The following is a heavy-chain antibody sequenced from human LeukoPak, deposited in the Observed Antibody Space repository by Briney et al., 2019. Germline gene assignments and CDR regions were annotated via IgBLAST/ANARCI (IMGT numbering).Heavy chain of an antibody. Sequence: SEPLSLTCSVSGGSISSYYWSWIRQPAGKGLEWIGRIYFTGTTNYNPSLQSRVTMSVDTSKYQFSLELSSVTAADTAVYYCARGSSSSWYSFDFWGQGTVVTVSS. CDR2: IYFTGTT. D-gene: IGHD6-13*01. CDR3: ARGSSSSWYSFDF. CDR1: GGSISSYY. J-gene: IGHJ3*01. V-gene: IGHV4-4*07.